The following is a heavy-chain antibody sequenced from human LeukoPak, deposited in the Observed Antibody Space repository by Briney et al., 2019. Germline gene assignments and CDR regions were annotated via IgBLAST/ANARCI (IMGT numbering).Heavy chain of an antibody. CDR3: AREYYYGSGETFDY. Sequence: SETLSLTCTVSGYSISSGYYWGWIRPPPGKGLEWIGSIYHSGSTYYNPSLKSRVTISVDTSKNQFSLKLSSVTAADTAVYYCAREYYYGSGETFDYWGQGTLVTVSS. CDR1: GYSISSGYY. V-gene: IGHV4-38-2*02. J-gene: IGHJ4*02. D-gene: IGHD3-10*01. CDR2: IYHSGST.